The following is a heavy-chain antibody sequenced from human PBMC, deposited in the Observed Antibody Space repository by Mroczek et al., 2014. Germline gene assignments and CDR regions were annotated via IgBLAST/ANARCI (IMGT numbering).Heavy chain of an antibody. Sequence: QVQLVESGAEVKKPGASVKVSCKASGYTFTGYYMHWVRQAPGQGLEWMGWINPNSGGTNYAQKFQGRVTMTRDTSISTAYMELSRLRSDDTAVYYCARPLLPVNDYGDHAFDYWGQGTLVTVSS. D-gene: IGHD4-17*01. CDR1: GYTFTGYY. CDR3: ARPLLPVNDYGDHAFDY. CDR2: INPNSGGT. J-gene: IGHJ4*02. V-gene: IGHV1-2*02.